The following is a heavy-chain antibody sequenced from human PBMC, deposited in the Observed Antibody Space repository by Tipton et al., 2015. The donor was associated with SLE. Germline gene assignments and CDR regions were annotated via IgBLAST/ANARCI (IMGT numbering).Heavy chain of an antibody. CDR2: VYSTGST. V-gene: IGHV4-39*07. Sequence: TLSLTCVVSGGSISSSPYHWGWFRQPPGKGLEWIGSVYSTGSTYRNPSLKSRVTVSLDTSNNQFSLKLTSVTAADTAVYYCAREAIYDSTGYYYRDAFNIWGQGTMVTVSS. D-gene: IGHD3-22*01. CDR3: AREAIYDSTGYYYRDAFNI. CDR1: GGSISSSPYH. J-gene: IGHJ3*02.